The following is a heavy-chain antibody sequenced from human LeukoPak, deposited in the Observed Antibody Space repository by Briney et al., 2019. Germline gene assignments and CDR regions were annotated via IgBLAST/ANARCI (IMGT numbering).Heavy chain of an antibody. CDR1: GYSFSGNY. Sequence: GASVKVSCKASGYSFSGNYIHRVRQAPAQGLEWMGWINPKTGSTNYAEKFQGRVTMTRDTSISTCYMELSRLRSDDVAVYYCARSSGGSGRWGDNWFDPWGQGTLVIVSS. J-gene: IGHJ5*02. D-gene: IGHD3-10*01. CDR3: ARSSGGSGRWGDNWFDP. CDR2: INPKTGST. V-gene: IGHV1-2*02.